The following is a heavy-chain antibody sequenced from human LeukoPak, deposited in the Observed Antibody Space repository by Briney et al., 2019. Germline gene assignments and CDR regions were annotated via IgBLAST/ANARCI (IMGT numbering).Heavy chain of an antibody. CDR3: ATGHSSGWLDY. Sequence: PSETLSLTCTVSRGSVISAYRSGIRQPPGTRLEWIGYMYNSEITNYNPPLKSRVTMSLDMSKNQFSLDLTSVSEADTAVYYCATGHSSGWLDYWGQGSLVIVSS. V-gene: IGHV4-59*02. J-gene: IGHJ4*02. CDR2: MYNSEIT. CDR1: RGSVISAY. D-gene: IGHD6-19*01.